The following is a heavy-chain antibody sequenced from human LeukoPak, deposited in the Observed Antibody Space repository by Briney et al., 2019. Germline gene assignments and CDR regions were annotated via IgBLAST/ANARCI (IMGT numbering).Heavy chain of an antibody. V-gene: IGHV4-39*07. CDR1: GGSISSYSYY. CDR3: AVAYSGSYDY. Sequence: PSETLSLTCTVSGGSISSYSYYWSWIRQPPGKGLEWIGEINHSGSTNYNPSLKSRVTISVDTSKNQFSLKLSSVTAADTAVYYCAVAYSGSYDYWGQGTLVTVSS. CDR2: INHSGST. D-gene: IGHD1-26*01. J-gene: IGHJ4*02.